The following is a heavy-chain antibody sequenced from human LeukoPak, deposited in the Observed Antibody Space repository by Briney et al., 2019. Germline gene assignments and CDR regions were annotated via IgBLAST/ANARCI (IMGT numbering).Heavy chain of an antibody. CDR3: AGWGIVVVPAAPRYYFDY. CDR1: GGSISSSSYY. D-gene: IGHD2-2*01. J-gene: IGHJ4*02. V-gene: IGHV4-39*01. CDR2: IYYSGST. Sequence: PSETLSLTCTVSGGSISSSSYYWGWIRQPPGKGLEWIGSIYYSGSTYYNPSLKSRVTISVDTSKNQFSLKLSSVTAADTAVYYCAGWGIVVVPAAPRYYFDYWGQGTLVTVSS.